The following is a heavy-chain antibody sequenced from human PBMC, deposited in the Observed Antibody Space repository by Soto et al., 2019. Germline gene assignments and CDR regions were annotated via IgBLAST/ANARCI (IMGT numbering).Heavy chain of an antibody. CDR2: INPNSGGT. Sequence: ASVKVSCKASGYTFTGYYMHWVRQAPGQGLEWMGWINPNSGGTNYAQKFQGWVTMTRDTSISTAYMELSRLRSDDTAVYYCARAFIGYSYDTGFDPWGQGTLVTVSS. CDR3: ARAFIGYSYDTGFDP. J-gene: IGHJ5*02. D-gene: IGHD5-18*01. V-gene: IGHV1-2*04. CDR1: GYTFTGYY.